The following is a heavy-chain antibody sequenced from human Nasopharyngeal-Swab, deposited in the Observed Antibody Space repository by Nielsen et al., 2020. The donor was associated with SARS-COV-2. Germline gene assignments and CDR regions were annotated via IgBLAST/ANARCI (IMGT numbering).Heavy chain of an antibody. D-gene: IGHD6-13*01. CDR3: ARLLAAAGLYYYGMDV. J-gene: IGHJ6*02. CDR2: INPSGGST. Sequence: VKVSCKASGYTFTSYYMHWVRQAPGQGLEWMGIINPSGGSTSYAQKFQGRVTMTRDTSTSTVYMELSSLRSEDTAVYYCARLLAAAGLYYYGMDVWGQGTTVTVSS. CDR1: GYTFTSYY. V-gene: IGHV1-46*01.